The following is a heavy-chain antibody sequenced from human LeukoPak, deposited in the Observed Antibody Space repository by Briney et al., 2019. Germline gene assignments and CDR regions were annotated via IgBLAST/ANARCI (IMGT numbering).Heavy chain of an antibody. CDR2: IYISGST. Sequence: PSETLSLTCTVSGGSISGYYWNWIRQPAGKGLEWIGRIYISGSTNYNPSLKSRVTMSIDTSKNQLSLKLSSVTAADTAVYYCARAGDGSGSYDNADYDYWGQGTLVTVSS. D-gene: IGHD3-10*01. J-gene: IGHJ4*02. CDR3: ARAGDGSGSYDNADYDY. V-gene: IGHV4-4*07. CDR1: GGSISGYY.